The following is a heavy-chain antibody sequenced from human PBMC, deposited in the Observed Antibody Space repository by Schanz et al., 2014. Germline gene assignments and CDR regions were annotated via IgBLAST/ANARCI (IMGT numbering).Heavy chain of an antibody. CDR2: ISGYKDNR. CDR1: GYTFRTYG. J-gene: IGHJ6*02. Sequence: QVQLVQSGAAVRKPGASVMLSCEASGYTFRTYGVTWVRQAPGQGLDWMGWISGYKDNREYVQKFLDRVTMTIDTDTSTAYMDLRSLRSDDKAVDYCARARVVSGVMDVWGQGATDIVS. CDR3: ARARVVSGVMDV. D-gene: IGHD2-15*01. V-gene: IGHV1-18*01.